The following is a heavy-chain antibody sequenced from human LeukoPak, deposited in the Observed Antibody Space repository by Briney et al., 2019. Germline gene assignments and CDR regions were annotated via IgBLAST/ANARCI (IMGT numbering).Heavy chain of an antibody. J-gene: IGHJ4*02. CDR3: ARDTSANLAVAGTVDY. CDR1: GGSMDFYY. D-gene: IGHD6-19*01. Sequence: SETLSLTCTVSGGSMDFYYWSWIRQPAGKGLEWIGRIYYSGSTNYSPSLRSRVTMSVDMSKNQFSLKLSSVTAADTAVYYCARDTSANLAVAGTVDYWGPGTLVTVSS. V-gene: IGHV4-4*07. CDR2: IYYSGST.